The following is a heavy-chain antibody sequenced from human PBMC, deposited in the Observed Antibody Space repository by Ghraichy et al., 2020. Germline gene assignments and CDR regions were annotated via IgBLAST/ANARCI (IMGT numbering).Heavy chain of an antibody. D-gene: IGHD3-16*02. Sequence: GGSLRLSCAASGFTFSSYSMNWVRQAPGKGLEWVSSISSSSSYIYYADSVKGRFTISRDNAKNSLYLQMNSLRAEDTAVYYCARGTYDYVWGSYRESYNWFDPWGQGTLVTVSS. CDR2: ISSSSSYI. CDR3: ARGTYDYVWGSYRESYNWFDP. J-gene: IGHJ5*02. CDR1: GFTFSSYS. V-gene: IGHV3-21*01.